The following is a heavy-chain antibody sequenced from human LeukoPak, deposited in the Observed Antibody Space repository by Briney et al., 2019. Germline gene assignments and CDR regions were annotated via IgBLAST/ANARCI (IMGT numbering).Heavy chain of an antibody. J-gene: IGHJ5*02. CDR2: INIGGTNT. CDR3: ATDGAGFDT. CDR1: GFTFSNRA. Sequence: GGSLRLSCAASGFTFSNRAMSWVRQAPGKGLEWLSYINIGGTNTHYADSVKGRFTISRDNAKKSLYLEMNNLRAEDTAVYYCATDGAGFDTWGQGVLVTVSS. V-gene: IGHV3-11*01.